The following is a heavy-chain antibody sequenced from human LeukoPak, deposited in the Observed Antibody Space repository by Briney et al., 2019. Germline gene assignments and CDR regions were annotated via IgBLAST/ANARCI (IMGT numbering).Heavy chain of an antibody. CDR2: IYTSGST. Sequence: SQTLSLTCTVSGGSISSGSYYWSWIRQPAGKGLEWIGRIYTSGSTNYNPSLKSRVTMSVDRSKNQFSLKLSSVTAADTAVYYCARAGGSSESNWFDPWGQGALVTVSS. J-gene: IGHJ5*02. CDR1: GGSISSGSYY. V-gene: IGHV4-61*02. CDR3: ARAGGSSESNWFDP. D-gene: IGHD1-26*01.